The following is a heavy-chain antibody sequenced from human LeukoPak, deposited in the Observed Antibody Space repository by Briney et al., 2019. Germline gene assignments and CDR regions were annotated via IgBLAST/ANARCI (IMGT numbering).Heavy chain of an antibody. J-gene: IGHJ4*02. D-gene: IGHD5-12*01. CDR3: ARVGWLRFPDC. CDR1: GASISSDDYY. V-gene: IGHV4-30-4*01. Sequence: PSETLSLTCTVSGASISSDDYYWSWIRQPPGKGLKWIAYTHYSGSSFYNPSLKSRITISVDTSKNQFSLRLSSVTAADTAVYYCARVGWLRFPDCWGQGTLVTVSS. CDR2: THYSGSS.